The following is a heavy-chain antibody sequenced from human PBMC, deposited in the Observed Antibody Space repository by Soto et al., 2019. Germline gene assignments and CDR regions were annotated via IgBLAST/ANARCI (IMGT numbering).Heavy chain of an antibody. Sequence: ASVKVSCKASGYTFTGYYMHWVRQAPGQGLEWMGWINPNSGGTNYAQKFQGWVTMTRDTSISTAYMELSRLRSDDTAVYYCARDDHNDFWMLDYWGQGTLVTVSS. CDR1: GYTFTGYY. D-gene: IGHD3-3*01. CDR3: ARDDHNDFWMLDY. V-gene: IGHV1-2*04. CDR2: INPNSGGT. J-gene: IGHJ4*02.